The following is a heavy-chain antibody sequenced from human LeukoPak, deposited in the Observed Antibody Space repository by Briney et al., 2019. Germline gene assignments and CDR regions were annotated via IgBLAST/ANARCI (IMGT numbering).Heavy chain of an antibody. CDR1: GGSISSYY. V-gene: IGHV4-4*09. D-gene: IGHD5/OR15-5a*01. CDR3: AKSVVTDYFYSYMDV. J-gene: IGHJ6*03. CDR2: IYPSGST. Sequence: SETLSLTCTVSGGSISSYYWTWIRQPPGKGLEWIGNIYPSGSTNYNPSLKSRVTISVGTSKNQFSLKLSSVTAADTALYYCAKSVVTDYFYSYMDVWGKGTTVTVSS.